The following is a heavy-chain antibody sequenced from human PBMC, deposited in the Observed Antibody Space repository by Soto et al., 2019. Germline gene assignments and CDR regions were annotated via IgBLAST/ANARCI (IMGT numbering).Heavy chain of an antibody. CDR2: IYHSGTT. CDR3: ARTDNGGYAPYF. J-gene: IGHJ4*01. CDR1: GDSISRGYY. D-gene: IGHD4-17*01. Sequence: SETLSLTCAVSGDSISRGYYWAWMRQPPGKGLEWIASIYHSGTTYYNPSLNSRVTILVDTSKNQFSLRLTSVTAADSSVYYCARTDNGGYAPYF. V-gene: IGHV4-38-2*01.